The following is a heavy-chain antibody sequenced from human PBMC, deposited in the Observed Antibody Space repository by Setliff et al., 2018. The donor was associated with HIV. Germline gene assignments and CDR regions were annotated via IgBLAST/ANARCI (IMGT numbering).Heavy chain of an antibody. CDR1: GGSISSGGYS. V-gene: IGHV4-61*02. CDR2: IYTSGST. D-gene: IGHD5-18*01. Sequence: PSETLSLTCAVSGGSISSGGYSWSWIRQPAGKGLEWIGRIYTSGSTNYNPSLKSRVTMSVDTSKNQFSLQLKSMTVADTAKYFCARERRWLEDHYYYMDVWGNGTTVTVSS. J-gene: IGHJ6*03. CDR3: ARERRWLEDHYYYMDV.